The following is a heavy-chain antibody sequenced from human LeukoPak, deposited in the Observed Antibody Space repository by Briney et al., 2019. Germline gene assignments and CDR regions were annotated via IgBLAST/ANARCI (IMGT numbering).Heavy chain of an antibody. CDR3: ARLRTTVTTSDFDY. Sequence: GESLKISCKGSGYSFASYWIGWVRQMPGKGLEWMGVVYPGDSDTRYSPSFQGQVTISADKSISTAYLQWSSLKASDTAMYYCARLRTTVTTSDFDYWGQGTLVTVSS. V-gene: IGHV5-51*01. J-gene: IGHJ4*02. CDR1: GYSFASYW. D-gene: IGHD4-17*01. CDR2: VYPGDSDT.